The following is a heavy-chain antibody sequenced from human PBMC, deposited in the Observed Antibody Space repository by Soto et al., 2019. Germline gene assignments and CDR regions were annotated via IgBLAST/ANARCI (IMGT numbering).Heavy chain of an antibody. CDR1: GFTFNYYW. CDR3: VRGATGGFDL. D-gene: IGHD2-15*01. V-gene: IGHV3-74*01. Sequence: EVQLVESEGGLVQRGGSLRLSGAASGFTFNYYWMHWVRQAPGQGLVWVSHIHSDGITTTYADSVKGRFTISRDNAKNTLYLQMNSLRAEDTAVYYCVRGATGGFDLWGQGTTVSVSS. J-gene: IGHJ3*01. CDR2: IHSDGITT.